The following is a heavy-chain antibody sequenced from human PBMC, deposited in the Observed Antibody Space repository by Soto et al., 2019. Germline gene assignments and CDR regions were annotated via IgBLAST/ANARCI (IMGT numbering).Heavy chain of an antibody. Sequence: AASVKVSCKASGYTFTSYDINWVRQATGQGLEWMGWMNPNSGNTGYAQKFQGRVTMTRNTSISTAYMELSRLRYEDTAVYYCARSILSVIGPDAFDIWGQGTMVTVSS. CDR1: GYTFTSYD. CDR2: MNPNSGNT. J-gene: IGHJ3*02. CDR3: ARSILSVIGPDAFDI. D-gene: IGHD2-15*01. V-gene: IGHV1-8*01.